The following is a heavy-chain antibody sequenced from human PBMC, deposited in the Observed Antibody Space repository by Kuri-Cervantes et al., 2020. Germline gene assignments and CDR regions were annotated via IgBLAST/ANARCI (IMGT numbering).Heavy chain of an antibody. V-gene: IGHV3-11*04. CDR1: GFTFSDYY. Sequence: LSLTCAASGFTFSDYYMSWIRQAPGKGLEWVSYISSSGSTIYYADSVKGRFTISRDNSKNTLYLQMNSLRAEDTAVYYCARGRPSGSYYADLYWGQGTLVTVSS. D-gene: IGHD1-26*01. CDR3: ARGRPSGSYYADLY. CDR2: ISSSGSTI. J-gene: IGHJ4*02.